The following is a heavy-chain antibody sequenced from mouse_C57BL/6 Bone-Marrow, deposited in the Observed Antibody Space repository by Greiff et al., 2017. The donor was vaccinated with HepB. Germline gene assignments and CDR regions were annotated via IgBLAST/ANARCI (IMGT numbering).Heavy chain of an antibody. Sequence: VQLQQPGAELVKPGASVKMSCKASGYTFTSYWITWVKQRPGQGLEWIGDIYPGSGSTNYNEKIKSKATLTVDTSSSTAYMPLSSLTSEDSAVYYCARVDYYGSSCDWYFDVWGTGPTVTVSS. J-gene: IGHJ1*03. CDR1: GYTFTSYW. D-gene: IGHD1-1*01. V-gene: IGHV1-55*01. CDR2: IYPGSGST. CDR3: ARVDYYGSSCDWYFDV.